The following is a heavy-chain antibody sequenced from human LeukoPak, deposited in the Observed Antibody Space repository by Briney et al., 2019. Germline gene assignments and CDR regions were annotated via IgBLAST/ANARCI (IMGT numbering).Heavy chain of an antibody. J-gene: IGHJ6*03. CDR1: GGSISSYY. CDR3: ARVGGYSYGYYYYYYMDV. D-gene: IGHD5-18*01. V-gene: IGHV4-4*07. CDR2: IYTSGST. Sequence: PSVTLSLTCIVSGGSISSYYWSWIRQPAGKGLEWIGRIYTSGSTNYNPSLKSRVTMSVDTSKNQFSLKLSSVTAADTAVYYCARVGGYSYGYYYYYYMDVWGKGTTVTVSS.